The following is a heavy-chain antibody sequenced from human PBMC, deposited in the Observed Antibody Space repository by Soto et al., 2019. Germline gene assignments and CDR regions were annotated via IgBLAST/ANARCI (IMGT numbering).Heavy chain of an antibody. V-gene: IGHV3-30-3*01. J-gene: IGHJ4*02. CDR3: ARDKRDLRFLEWSYYFDF. CDR1: GFTFSSYA. Sequence: SLRLSCAASGFTFSSYAMHWVRQAPGKGLEWVAVISYDGSNKYYADSVKGRFTISRDNSKNTLYLQMNSLRAEDTAVYYCARDKRDLRFLEWSYYFDFWGQGT. D-gene: IGHD3-3*01. CDR2: ISYDGSNK.